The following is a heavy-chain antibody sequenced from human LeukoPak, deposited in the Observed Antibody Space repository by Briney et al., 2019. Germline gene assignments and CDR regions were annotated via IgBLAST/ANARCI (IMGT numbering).Heavy chain of an antibody. CDR1: GYTFTVYY. V-gene: IGHV1-2*02. Sequence: ASVTVSCTSSGYTFTVYYMHWVRQAPGQGLEWMGWINPNSGGTNYAQKFQGRVTMTRDTSISTAYMELSRLRSDDTAVYYCARANVDYGDYGDAFDIWGQGTMVTVSS. J-gene: IGHJ3*02. D-gene: IGHD4-17*01. CDR3: ARANVDYGDYGDAFDI. CDR2: INPNSGGT.